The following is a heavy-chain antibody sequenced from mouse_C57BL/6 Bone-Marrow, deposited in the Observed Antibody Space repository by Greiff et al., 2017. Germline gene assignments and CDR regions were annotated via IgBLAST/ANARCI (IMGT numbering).Heavy chain of an antibody. Sequence: EVMLVESGGGLVQPKGSLKLSCAASGFSFNTYAMNWVRQAPGKGLEWVARIRSKSNNYATYYADSVKDRFTISRDDSASMLYLQMNNLKTEDTAMYYCVRWGYGSSYGFDYWGQGTTLTVSS. CDR1: GFSFNTYA. J-gene: IGHJ2*01. V-gene: IGHV10-1*01. CDR3: VRWGYGSSYGFDY. D-gene: IGHD1-1*01. CDR2: IRSKSNNYAT.